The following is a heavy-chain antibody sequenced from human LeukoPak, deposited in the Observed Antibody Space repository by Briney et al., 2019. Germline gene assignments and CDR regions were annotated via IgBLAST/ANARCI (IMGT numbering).Heavy chain of an antibody. CDR2: INPNTGDR. J-gene: IGHJ4*02. CDR1: GYTFTNYH. V-gene: IGHV1-8*03. CDR3: ARTTSLTASGYDY. D-gene: IGHD4-17*01. Sequence: ASVKVSCKASGYTFTNYHIHWVRQAPGQGLEWMGWINPNTGDRGYAQKFQGRVSITSDTSISTAYMELGSPRSEDTAVYFCARTTSLTASGYDYWGQGTLVTVSS.